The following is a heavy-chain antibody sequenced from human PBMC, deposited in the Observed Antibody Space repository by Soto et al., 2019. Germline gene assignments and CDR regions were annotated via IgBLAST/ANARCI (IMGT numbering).Heavy chain of an antibody. V-gene: IGHV3-9*01. CDR1: GFTFDDYA. CDR3: AKDTGSSWSYNWFDP. Sequence: LRLSCAASGFTFDDYAMHWVRQAPGKGLEWVSGISWNSGSIGYADSVKGRFTISRDNAKNSLYLQMNSLRAEDTALYYCAKDTGSSWSYNWFDPWGQGTLVTVSS. CDR2: ISWNSGSI. D-gene: IGHD6-13*01. J-gene: IGHJ5*02.